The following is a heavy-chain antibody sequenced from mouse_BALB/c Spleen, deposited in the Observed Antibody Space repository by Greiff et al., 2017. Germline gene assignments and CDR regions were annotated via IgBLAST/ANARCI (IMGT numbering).Heavy chain of an antibody. V-gene: IGHV1-67*01. Sequence: QVQLQQSGPELVRPGVSVKISCKGSGYTFTDYAMHWVKQSHAKSLEWIGVISTYYGNTNYNQKFKGKATMTVDKSSSTAYMELARLTSEDSAIYYCARPGQERSFDVWGAGTTVTVTS. CDR2: ISTYYGNT. CDR3: ARPGQERSFDV. J-gene: IGHJ1*01. D-gene: IGHD3-3*01. CDR1: GYTFTDYA.